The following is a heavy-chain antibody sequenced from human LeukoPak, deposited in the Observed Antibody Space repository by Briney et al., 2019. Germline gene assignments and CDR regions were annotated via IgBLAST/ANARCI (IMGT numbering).Heavy chain of an antibody. Sequence: GGSLRLSCAASLFSFSDYIWNWVRQAPGKGLEWVSSISKGSGYIYYTDSVKGRFTISRDNAKNSLFLQMNSLRAEDTAVYYCVRDMGRESIFDYWGQGTLVTVSS. CDR1: LFSFSDYI. CDR2: ISKGSGYI. CDR3: VRDMGRESIFDY. D-gene: IGHD3-10*01. V-gene: IGHV3-21*01. J-gene: IGHJ4*02.